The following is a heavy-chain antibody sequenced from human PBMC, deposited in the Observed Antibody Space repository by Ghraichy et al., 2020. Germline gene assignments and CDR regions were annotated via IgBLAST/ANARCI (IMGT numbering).Heavy chain of an antibody. Sequence: GGSLRLSCAASGFTFSSYAMSWVRQAPGKGLEWVSAISGSGGSTYYADSVKGRFTISRDNSKNTLYLQMNSLRAEDTAVYYCAKDPGVVGYDYIWGSYRLPWGQGTLVTVSS. V-gene: IGHV3-23*01. CDR2: ISGSGGST. CDR1: GFTFSSYA. J-gene: IGHJ5*02. CDR3: AKDPGVVGYDYIWGSYRLP. D-gene: IGHD3-16*02.